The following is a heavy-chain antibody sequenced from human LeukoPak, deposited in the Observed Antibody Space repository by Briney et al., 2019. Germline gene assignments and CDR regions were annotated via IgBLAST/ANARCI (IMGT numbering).Heavy chain of an antibody. J-gene: IGHJ4*02. Sequence: PGRSLRLSCAASGFTFDDYAVHWVRQAPGKGLEWVSGISWNSDRIGYADSVKGRFTISRDNAKNSLYLQMNSLRAEDTALYYCAKERVAGTWWTYYFDYWGQGTLVTVSS. CDR2: ISWNSDRI. CDR3: AKERVAGTWWTYYFDY. V-gene: IGHV3-9*01. D-gene: IGHD2-15*01. CDR1: GFTFDDYA.